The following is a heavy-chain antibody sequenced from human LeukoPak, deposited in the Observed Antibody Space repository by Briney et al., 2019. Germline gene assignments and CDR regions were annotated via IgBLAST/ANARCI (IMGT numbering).Heavy chain of an antibody. Sequence: ASVKVSCKASGYTFTSYGISWVRRAPGQGLEWMGWISAYNGNTNYAQKLQGRVTMTTDTSTSTAYMELRSLRSDDTAVYYCARDDRRTYYYDSSGYYATYYYYGMDVWGQGTTVTVSS. CDR1: GYTFTSYG. V-gene: IGHV1-18*01. CDR3: ARDDRRTYYYDSSGYYATYYYYGMDV. CDR2: ISAYNGNT. J-gene: IGHJ6*02. D-gene: IGHD3-22*01.